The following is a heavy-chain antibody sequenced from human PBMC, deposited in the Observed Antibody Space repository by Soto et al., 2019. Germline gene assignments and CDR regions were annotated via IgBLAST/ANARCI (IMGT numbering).Heavy chain of an antibody. V-gene: IGHV1-69*12. J-gene: IGHJ1*01. CDR2: IIPIFGTA. CDR1: GGTFSSYA. CDR3: ARAVQAIAVAGSEYFQH. D-gene: IGHD6-19*01. Sequence: QVQLVQSGAEVKKPGSSVKVSCKASGGTFSSYAISWVRQAPGQGLEWMGGIIPIFGTANYAQKFQGRVTITADDSTSTAYMELSSLRSEDTAVYYCARAVQAIAVAGSEYFQHWGQGTLVTVSS.